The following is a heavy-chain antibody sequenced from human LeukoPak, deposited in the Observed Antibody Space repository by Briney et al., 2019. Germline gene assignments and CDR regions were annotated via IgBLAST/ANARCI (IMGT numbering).Heavy chain of an antibody. CDR3: AREQMVGGRLYYFDY. J-gene: IGHJ4*02. V-gene: IGHV4-31*02. CDR2: IYYTGST. Sequence: SWVRQAPGKGLEWLGYIYYTGSTYYNPSLKSRVAISLDTSKSQFSLKLDSVTAADTAVYYCAREQMVGGRLYYFDYWGQGTVVTVSS. D-gene: IGHD3-10*01.